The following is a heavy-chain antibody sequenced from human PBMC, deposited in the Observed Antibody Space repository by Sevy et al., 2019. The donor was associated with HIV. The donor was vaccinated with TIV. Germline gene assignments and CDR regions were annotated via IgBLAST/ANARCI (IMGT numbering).Heavy chain of an antibody. D-gene: IGHD3-10*01. CDR2: IYYSGST. CDR3: ARLWFGEFGGMDV. J-gene: IGHJ6*02. CDR1: GGSISSGDYY. Sequence: SETLSLTCTVSGGSISSGDYYWSWIRQPPGKGLEWIGYIYYSGSTYYNPSLKSRVTISVDTSKNQFSLKLSSVTAADTAVYYCARLWFGEFGGMDVWGQGTTVTVSS. V-gene: IGHV4-30-4*01.